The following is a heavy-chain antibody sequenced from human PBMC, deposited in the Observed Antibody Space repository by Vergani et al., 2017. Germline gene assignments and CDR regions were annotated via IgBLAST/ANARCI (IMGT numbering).Heavy chain of an antibody. D-gene: IGHD4-17*01. J-gene: IGHJ4*02. Sequence: QVQLVESGGGVVQPGRSLRLSCAASGFTFSSYGMHWVRQAPGKGLEWVAVISYDGSNKYYADSVKGRFTISRDTSKKTLSLQMRSLRADDTAMYYCAKDGRENSDYGYFDYWGQGTLVTVSS. CDR1: GFTFSSYG. CDR3: AKDGRENSDYGYFDY. CDR2: ISYDGSNK. V-gene: IGHV3-30*18.